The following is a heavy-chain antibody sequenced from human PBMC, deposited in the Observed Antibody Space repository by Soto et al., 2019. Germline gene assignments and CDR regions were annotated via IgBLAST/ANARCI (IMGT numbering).Heavy chain of an antibody. J-gene: IGHJ6*02. CDR2: IIPIFGTA. V-gene: IGHV1-69*06. CDR3: AREVGLRFLEWLEYYYGMDV. D-gene: IGHD3-3*01. Sequence: QVQLVQSGAEVKKAGSSVKVSCKASGGTFSSYAISWVRQAPGQGLEWMGGIIPIFGTANYAQKFQGRVTITADKSTSTAYMELSSLRSEDTAVYYCAREVGLRFLEWLEYYYGMDVWGQGTTVTVSS. CDR1: GGTFSSYA.